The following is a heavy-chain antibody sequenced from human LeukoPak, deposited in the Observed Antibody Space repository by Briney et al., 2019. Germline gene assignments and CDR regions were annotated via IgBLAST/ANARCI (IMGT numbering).Heavy chain of an antibody. J-gene: IGHJ6*04. Sequence: GGSLRLSCAASGFTFSSYSMNWVRQAPGKGPEWVSSISISSGYIYYADSVKGRFTTSGDNAKNSLYLKMNSLRDEDTAVYYCARAPTYGMDVWGKGTTVTVSS. V-gene: IGHV3-21*01. CDR2: ISISSGYI. CDR3: ARAPTYGMDV. CDR1: GFTFSSYS.